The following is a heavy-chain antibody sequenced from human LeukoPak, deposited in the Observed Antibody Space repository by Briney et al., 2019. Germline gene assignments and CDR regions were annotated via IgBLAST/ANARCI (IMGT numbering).Heavy chain of an antibody. V-gene: IGHV4-34*01. D-gene: IGHD3-9*01. Sequence: SETLSLTCAVYGGSFSGYYWSWIRQPPGKGLEWIGEINHSGSTNYNPSLKSRVTISVDTSKNQFSLKLSSVTAADTAVYYCARGSVGYDILTGYFFFDYFDYWGQGTLVTVSS. CDR3: ARGSVGYDILTGYFFFDYFDY. CDR2: INHSGST. CDR1: GGSFSGYY. J-gene: IGHJ4*02.